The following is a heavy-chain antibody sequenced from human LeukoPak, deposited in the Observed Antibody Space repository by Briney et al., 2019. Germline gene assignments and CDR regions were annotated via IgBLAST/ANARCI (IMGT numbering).Heavy chain of an antibody. V-gene: IGHV1-69*01. CDR1: GGTFSSYA. D-gene: IGHD6-13*01. CDR2: IIPIFGTA. CDR3: ARHSSSWYAGRRPQSPAKYYYYHYYMDV. J-gene: IGHJ6*03. Sequence: SVKVSCKASGGTFSSYAISWVRQAPGQGLEWMGGIIPIFGTANYAQKFQGRVTITADESTSTAYMELSSLRSEDTAVYYCARHSSSWYAGRRPQSPAKYYYYHYYMDVWGKGTTVTISS.